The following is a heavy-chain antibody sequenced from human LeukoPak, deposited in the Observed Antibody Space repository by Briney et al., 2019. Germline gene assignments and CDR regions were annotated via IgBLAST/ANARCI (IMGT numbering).Heavy chain of an antibody. CDR3: ARGFSTSCYTCYYGMDV. CDR1: GYTFTSYG. V-gene: IGHV1-18*01. D-gene: IGHD2-2*02. J-gene: IGHJ6*02. CDR2: ISAYNGNT. Sequence: ASVKVSCKASGYTFTSYGISWVRQAPGQGLEGMGWISAYNGNTNYAQKLQGRVTMTTDTSTSTAYMELRSLRSDDTAVYYCARGFSTSCYTCYYGMDVWGQGTTVTVSS.